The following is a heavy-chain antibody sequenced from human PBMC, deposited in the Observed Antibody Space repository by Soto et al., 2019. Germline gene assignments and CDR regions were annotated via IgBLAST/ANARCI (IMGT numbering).Heavy chain of an antibody. V-gene: IGHV3-30*18. J-gene: IGHJ5*02. Sequence: PGGSLRLSCAASGFTFSSYGMHWVRQAPGKGLEWVAVISYDGSNKYYADSVKGRFTISRDNSKNTLYLQMNSLRAEDTAVYYCAKAPGGGNYYDSSGSSRPDPNWFDPWGQGTLVTVSS. D-gene: IGHD3-22*01. CDR1: GFTFSSYG. CDR3: AKAPGGGNYYDSSGSSRPDPNWFDP. CDR2: ISYDGSNK.